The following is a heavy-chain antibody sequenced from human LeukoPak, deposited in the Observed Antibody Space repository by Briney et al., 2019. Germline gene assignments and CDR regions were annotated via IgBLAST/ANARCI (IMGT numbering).Heavy chain of an antibody. CDR3: AKNWADYSFDY. CDR2: ISSSGTST. J-gene: IGHJ4*02. Sequence: QPGGSLRLSCAASGFTFSSYAMTWVRQAPGKGLEWVSGISSSGTSTYYADSVKGRFTISRDNSKNTLYLQMNSLRAEDTAVYYCAKNWADYSFDYWGQGTLVTVSS. D-gene: IGHD4-11*01. CDR1: GFTFSSYA. V-gene: IGHV3-23*01.